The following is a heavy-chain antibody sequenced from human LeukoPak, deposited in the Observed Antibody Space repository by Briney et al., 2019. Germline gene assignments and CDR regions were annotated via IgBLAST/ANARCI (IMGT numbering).Heavy chain of an antibody. Sequence: PGGSLRLSCAASGFTFADYGMSWVRQAPGKGLEWVSGINWNGGSTGYADSVKGRFTISRDNAKNSLYLQMNSLRAEDTALYYCATYYYDSSGYYPVGHYFDYWGQGTLVTVSS. CDR1: GFTFADYG. CDR2: INWNGGST. D-gene: IGHD3-22*01. V-gene: IGHV3-20*04. J-gene: IGHJ4*02. CDR3: ATYYYDSSGYYPVGHYFDY.